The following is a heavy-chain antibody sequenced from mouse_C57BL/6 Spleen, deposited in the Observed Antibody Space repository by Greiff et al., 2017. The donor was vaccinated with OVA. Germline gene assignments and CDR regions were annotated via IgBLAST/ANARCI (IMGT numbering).Heavy chain of an antibody. CDR1: GYAFSSSW. V-gene: IGHV1-82*01. CDR3: ARWDYYGRGYFDV. Sequence: QVQLQQSGPELVKPGASVKISCKASGYAFSSSWMNWVKQRPGKGLEWIGRIYPGDGDTNYNGKFKGKATLTADKSSSTAYMQLSSLTSEDSAVYFCARWDYYGRGYFDVWGTGTTVTVSS. J-gene: IGHJ1*03. D-gene: IGHD1-1*01. CDR2: IYPGDGDT.